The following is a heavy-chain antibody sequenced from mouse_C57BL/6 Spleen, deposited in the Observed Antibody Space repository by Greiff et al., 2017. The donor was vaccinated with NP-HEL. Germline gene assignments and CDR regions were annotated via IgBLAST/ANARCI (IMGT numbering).Heavy chain of an antibody. CDR3: TREAYYYGSSYNWYFGG. Sequence: EVMLVESGEGLVKPGGSLKLSCAASGFTFSSYAMSWVRQTPEKRLEWVAYLSSGGDYIYYADTVKGRFTISRDNARNTLYLQMSSLKSEDTAMYYCTREAYYYGSSYNWYFGGWGTGTTVTFSS. D-gene: IGHD1-1*01. V-gene: IGHV5-9-1*02. CDR1: GFTFSSYA. J-gene: IGHJ1*03. CDR2: LSSGGDYI.